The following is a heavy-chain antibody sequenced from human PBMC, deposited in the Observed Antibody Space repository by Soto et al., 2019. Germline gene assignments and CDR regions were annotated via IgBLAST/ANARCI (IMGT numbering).Heavy chain of an antibody. CDR2: IYTSGST. J-gene: IGHJ4*01. D-gene: IGHD2-21*01. Sequence: SETLSLTCTVSGGSISSYYWSWIRQPAGKGLEWIGRIYTSGSTNYNPSLKSRVTMSVDTSKNQFSLKLNTVTAADTAVYYCARDGDFTNSVLDWGQGTLVTVSS. CDR1: GGSISSYY. CDR3: ARDGDFTNSVLD. V-gene: IGHV4-4*07.